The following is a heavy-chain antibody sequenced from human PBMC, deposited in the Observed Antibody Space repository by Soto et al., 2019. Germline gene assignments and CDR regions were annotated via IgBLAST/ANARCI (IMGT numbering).Heavy chain of an antibody. J-gene: IGHJ5*02. CDR3: TRDAPSQQSISDR. Sequence: QVQLEQSGTEVKKPGASVKVSCKASEYSFGDYYLHWVRQAPGQGLEWMGWINLNDGVTNYARKFQGRVTLASAKSINTVYMELSSLRYDDTAFYYCTRDAPSQQSISDRWGQGTLVTVSS. V-gene: IGHV1-2*02. D-gene: IGHD3-3*01. CDR1: EYSFGDYY. CDR2: INLNDGVT.